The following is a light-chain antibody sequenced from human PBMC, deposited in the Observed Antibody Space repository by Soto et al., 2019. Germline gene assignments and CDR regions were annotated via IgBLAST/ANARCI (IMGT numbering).Light chain of an antibody. CDR2: KAS. J-gene: IGKJ2*01. Sequence: DIQMTQSPSTLSASVGDRVTITCRASQSISSWLAWYQQKPGKAPKLLIYKASSLESGVPSRFSGSGSGTEFTLTISSLQPDDFAVYFCQQRSNWPPHTFGQGTKLQIK. V-gene: IGKV1-5*03. CDR3: QQRSNWPPHT. CDR1: QSISSW.